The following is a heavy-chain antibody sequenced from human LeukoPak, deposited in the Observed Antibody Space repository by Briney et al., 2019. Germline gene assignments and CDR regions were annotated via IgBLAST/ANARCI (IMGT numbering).Heavy chain of an antibody. V-gene: IGHV3-48*03. CDR2: ISSSGSTI. CDR3: ARERPYYDSSGYYYGGGAFDY. J-gene: IGHJ4*02. Sequence: PGGSLRLSCAASGFTFSSYEMNWVRQAPGKGLEWVSYISSSGSTIYYADSVKGRFTISRDNAKNSLYLQMNGLRAEDTAVYYCARERPYYDSSGYYYGGGAFDYWGQGTLVTVSS. CDR1: GFTFSSYE. D-gene: IGHD3-22*01.